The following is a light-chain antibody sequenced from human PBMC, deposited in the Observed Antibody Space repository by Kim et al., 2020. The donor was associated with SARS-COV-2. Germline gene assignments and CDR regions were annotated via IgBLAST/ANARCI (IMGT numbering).Light chain of an antibody. Sequence: QSITISCTGTSSDVGSYNLVSWYQHHPGKAPKLLIYEVNTRPSGVSNRFSGSKSGNTASLTISGLQAEDEADYYCCSYARSSSSYVFGIGTKVTVL. CDR3: CSYARSSSSYV. V-gene: IGLV2-23*02. CDR2: EVN. CDR1: SSDVGSYNL. J-gene: IGLJ1*01.